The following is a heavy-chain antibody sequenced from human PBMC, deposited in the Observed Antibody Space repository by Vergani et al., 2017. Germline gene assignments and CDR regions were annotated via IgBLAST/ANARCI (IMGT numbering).Heavy chain of an antibody. CDR3: ARSLVAGKGGY. CDR2: IHYDGSHE. D-gene: IGHD6-19*01. J-gene: IGHJ4*02. CDR1: GFRFREHG. V-gene: IGHV3-33*08. Sequence: VQLLESGGGSVQPGESLRLSCVASGFRFREHGMNWVRQAPGKGLEWVAFIHYDGSHEYYIDSVKGRFTISRDNSKNTLILQMNGLRAEDTAVYYCARSLVAGKGGYWGQGTRVAVSS.